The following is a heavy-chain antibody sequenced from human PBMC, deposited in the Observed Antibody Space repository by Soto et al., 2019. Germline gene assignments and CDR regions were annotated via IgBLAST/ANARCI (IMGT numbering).Heavy chain of an antibody. D-gene: IGHD6-6*01. Sequence: PGESLKISCKGSGYSFTSYWISWVRQMPGKGLEWMGRIDPSDSYTNYSPSFQGHVTISADKSISTAYLQWSSPKASDTAMYYCARIQRAARRVDYYGMDVWGQGTTVTVSS. V-gene: IGHV5-10-1*01. CDR3: ARIQRAARRVDYYGMDV. CDR1: GYSFTSYW. CDR2: IDPSDSYT. J-gene: IGHJ6*02.